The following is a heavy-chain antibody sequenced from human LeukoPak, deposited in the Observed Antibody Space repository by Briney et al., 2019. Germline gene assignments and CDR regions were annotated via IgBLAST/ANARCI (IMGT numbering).Heavy chain of an antibody. CDR2: ISSSSTYI. CDR3: GRDSFGGYDFFDY. J-gene: IGHJ4*02. V-gene: IGHV3-21*01. Sequence: PGGSLRLSCAASGFTFSSYAMSWVRQAPGKGLEWVSSISSSSTYIYYADSVKGRFTISRDNAKNSLYLQMNSLRAEDTAVYYCGRDSFGGYDFFDYWGQGTLVTVSS. D-gene: IGHD5-12*01. CDR1: GFTFSSYA.